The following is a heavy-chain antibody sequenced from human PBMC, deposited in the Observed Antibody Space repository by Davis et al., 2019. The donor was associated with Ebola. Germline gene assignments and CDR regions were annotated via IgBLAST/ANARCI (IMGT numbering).Heavy chain of an antibody. J-gene: IGHJ4*02. Sequence: GESLKISCAASGFAFSSYGMHWVRQFPGKGLEGVAYIQHNGDNKYYVDSVKGRFTISRDNSKNTLYLQMSSLRPEDTAVYYCAKKLGNPDVFDSWGQGTLVTVSS. CDR1: GFAFSSYG. CDR3: AKKLGNPDVFDS. CDR2: IQHNGDNK. D-gene: IGHD3-16*01. V-gene: IGHV3-30*02.